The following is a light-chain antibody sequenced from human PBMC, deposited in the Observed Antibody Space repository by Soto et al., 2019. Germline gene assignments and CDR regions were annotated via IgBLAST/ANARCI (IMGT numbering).Light chain of an antibody. CDR2: EGS. J-gene: IGLJ1*01. Sequence: QSVLTQPASVSGSPGQSITISCTGSNSNIGSYNFVSWYQQYPGKAPKLIIYEGSKRPSGVALRFSGSKADNTASLTISGLLADEDADYYCCSDAGDTTYVFGSGTKVTVL. CDR1: NSNIGSYNF. CDR3: CSDAGDTTYV. V-gene: IGLV2-23*01.